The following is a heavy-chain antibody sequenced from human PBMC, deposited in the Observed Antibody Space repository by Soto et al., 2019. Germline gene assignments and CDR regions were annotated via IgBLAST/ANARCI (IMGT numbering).Heavy chain of an antibody. Sequence: SVKVSCKASGFTFSHSAMQWVRQARGQSLEWIGWIVVGSGNTNYAQKFQERVTISWDMSTNTAYMELSSLRSEDTAVYYCARHPERIAQIGWFDPWGQGTLVTV. CDR2: IVVGSGNT. CDR3: ARHPERIAQIGWFDP. J-gene: IGHJ5*02. CDR1: GFTFSHSA. V-gene: IGHV1-58*02. D-gene: IGHD6-13*01.